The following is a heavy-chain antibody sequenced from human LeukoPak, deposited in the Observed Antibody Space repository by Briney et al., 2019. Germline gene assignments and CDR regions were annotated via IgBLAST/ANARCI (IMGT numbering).Heavy chain of an antibody. D-gene: IGHD3-22*01. Sequence: SVKVSCKASGTTLSSYALTWVRQAPGQGLEWLGGIIPMMGTASYSDKYKGRISISADESASTAHMELSNLRLEDTAVFYCASRGSSSYYSIDHWGQGTLITVSS. CDR2: IIPMMGTA. V-gene: IGHV1-69*01. J-gene: IGHJ4*02. CDR3: ASRGSSSYYSIDH. CDR1: GTTLSSYA.